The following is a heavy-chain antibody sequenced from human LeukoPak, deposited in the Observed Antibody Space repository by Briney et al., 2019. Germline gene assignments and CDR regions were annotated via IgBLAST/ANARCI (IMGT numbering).Heavy chain of an antibody. Sequence: GGSLRLSCAASGFTFSSYSMTWVRQAPGKGLEWVSSISSSSSYIYYADSVKGRFTISRDNAKNSLYLQMNSLRAEDTAVYYCARDGFRTDPSHHGMDVWGQGTTVTVSS. CDR1: GFTFSSYS. D-gene: IGHD2-2*01. V-gene: IGHV3-21*01. J-gene: IGHJ6*02. CDR3: ARDGFRTDPSHHGMDV. CDR2: ISSSSSYI.